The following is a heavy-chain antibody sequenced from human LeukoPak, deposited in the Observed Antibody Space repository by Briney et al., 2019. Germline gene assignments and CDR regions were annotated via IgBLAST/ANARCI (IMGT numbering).Heavy chain of an antibody. CDR2: IDWDDDK. Sequence: SGPALLKPTQTLTLTCTFSGFSLSTSGMCVSWIRQPPGKALEWLARIDWDDDKYYSTSLKTRLTISKDTSKNQVVLTMTNMDPVDTATYYCARSSITMVRGAPTTFWYFDYWGQGTLVTVSS. D-gene: IGHD3-10*01. CDR1: GFSLSTSGMC. CDR3: ARSSITMVRGAPTTFWYFDY. J-gene: IGHJ4*02. V-gene: IGHV2-70*11.